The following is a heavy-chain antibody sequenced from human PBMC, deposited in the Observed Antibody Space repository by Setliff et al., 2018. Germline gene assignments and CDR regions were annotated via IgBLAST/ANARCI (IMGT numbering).Heavy chain of an antibody. CDR2: IAPNGGVT. D-gene: IGHD2-21*02. Sequence: GASVKVSCKASGYTFTAYFIHWVRQAPGKGLEWMGRIAPNGGVTSYAQKFQGRGPMTSDTPISIVYMDLTRLTSDDTAVYYCAQTKGFVDGYLDPWGQGTLVTVSS. CDR3: AQTKGFVDGYLDP. CDR1: GYTFTAYF. J-gene: IGHJ5*02. V-gene: IGHV1-2*06.